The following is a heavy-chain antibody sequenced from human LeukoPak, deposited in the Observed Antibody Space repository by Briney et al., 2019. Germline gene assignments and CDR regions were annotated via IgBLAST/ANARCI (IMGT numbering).Heavy chain of an antibody. CDR1: GFTFSSHG. Sequence: PGGSLRLSCAASGFTFSSHGMSWVRQAPGKGLEWVSVISGSGGSTYYADSVKGRFTISRDNSKNTLYLQMNSLRAEDTAVYYCARRSGIAVAGAFDYWGQGTLVTVFS. CDR2: ISGSGGST. CDR3: ARRSGIAVAGAFDY. V-gene: IGHV3-23*01. J-gene: IGHJ4*02. D-gene: IGHD6-19*01.